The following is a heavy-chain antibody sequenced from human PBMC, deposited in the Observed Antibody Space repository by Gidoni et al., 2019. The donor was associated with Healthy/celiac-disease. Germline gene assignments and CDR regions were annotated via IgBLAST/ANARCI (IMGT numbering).Heavy chain of an antibody. Sequence: QVQLVESGGGVVQPGRYLRLSCEASGCTFSSYGMHWVRQAPGKGLECVAVISYDGSNKYYADSVKGRFTISRDKSKNTLYLQMNSLRAEDTAVYYCARDGGTWVYYYYYYYMDVWGKGTTVTVSS. D-gene: IGHD3-16*01. V-gene: IGHV3-30*03. J-gene: IGHJ6*03. CDR3: ARDGGTWVYYYYYYYMDV. CDR1: GCTFSSYG. CDR2: ISYDGSNK.